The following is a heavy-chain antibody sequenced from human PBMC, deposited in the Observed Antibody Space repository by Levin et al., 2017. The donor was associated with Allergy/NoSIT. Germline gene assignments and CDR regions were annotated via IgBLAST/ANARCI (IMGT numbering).Heavy chain of an antibody. CDR1: GGSISSYY. D-gene: IGHD3-10*01. CDR3: ARGHNYYGSGTWFDP. V-gene: IGHV4-59*01. CDR2: IYYSGST. J-gene: IGHJ5*02. Sequence: SSETLSLTCTVSGGSISSYYWSWIRQPPGKGLEWIGYIYYSGSTNYNPSLKSRVTISVDTSKNQFSLKLSSVTAADTAVYYCARGHNYYGSGTWFDPWGQGTLVTVSS.